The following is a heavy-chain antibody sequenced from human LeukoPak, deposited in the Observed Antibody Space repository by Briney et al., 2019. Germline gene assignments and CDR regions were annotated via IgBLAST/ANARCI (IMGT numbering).Heavy chain of an antibody. Sequence: GGSLRLSCAASGFTFSSYVMHGVRQAPGKGLEGVADIWYDGSNKYYADSVKGRFTISRDNSKNTLYLQMNSLRAEDTAVYYCARDYSRFYYYYGMDVWGQGTTVTVSS. CDR1: GFTFSSYV. D-gene: IGHD5-18*01. CDR3: ARDYSRFYYYYGMDV. J-gene: IGHJ6*02. CDR2: IWYDGSNK. V-gene: IGHV3-33*01.